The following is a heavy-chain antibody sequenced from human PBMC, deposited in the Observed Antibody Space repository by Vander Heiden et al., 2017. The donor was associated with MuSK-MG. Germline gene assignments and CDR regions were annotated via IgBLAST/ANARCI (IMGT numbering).Heavy chain of an antibody. V-gene: IGHV4-38-2*02. CDR3: SRSSHHPFDT. Sequence: QVQLQESGPGLLKPSETLSITCNVSGYSLRSGFYWGWIRQSPEKGLEWIGSIYHIGRTFYNPSLKTRVAISVDTSKTIFSLILTSVTAADTAVADCSRSSHHPFDTCCQ. D-gene: IGHD3-10*01. CDR1: GYSLRSGFY. J-gene: IGHJ4*02. CDR2: IYHIGRT.